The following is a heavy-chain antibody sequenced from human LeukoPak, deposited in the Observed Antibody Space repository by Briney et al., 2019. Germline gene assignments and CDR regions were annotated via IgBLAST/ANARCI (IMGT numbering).Heavy chain of an antibody. CDR2: INHSGST. CDR1: GGSFSGYY. Sequence: SETLSLTCAVYGGSFSGYYWSWIRQPPGKGLEWIGEINHSGSTNYNPSLKSRVTISVDTSKNQFSLKLSSVTAADTAVYYCARHWFFYGMDVWGQGTTVTVSS. CDR3: ARHWFFYGMDV. J-gene: IGHJ6*02. D-gene: IGHD3-10*01. V-gene: IGHV4-34*01.